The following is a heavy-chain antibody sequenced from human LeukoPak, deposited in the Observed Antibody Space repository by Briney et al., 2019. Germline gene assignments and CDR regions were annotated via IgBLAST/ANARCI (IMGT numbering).Heavy chain of an antibody. CDR2: ISGSGGST. J-gene: IGHJ4*02. CDR3: AKHYYDSSGYPDY. V-gene: IGHV3-23*01. Sequence: GGSLRLSCAASGFTFSSYAMSWVRQAPGKGLELVSAISGSGGSTYYADSVKGRFTISRDNSKNTLYLQMNSLRAEDTAVYYCAKHYYDSSGYPDYWGQGTLVTVSS. CDR1: GFTFSSYA. D-gene: IGHD3-22*01.